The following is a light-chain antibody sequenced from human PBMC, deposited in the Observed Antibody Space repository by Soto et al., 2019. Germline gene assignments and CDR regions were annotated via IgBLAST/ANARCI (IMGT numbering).Light chain of an antibody. CDR1: STDFVSYNR. CDR2: EVS. J-gene: IGLJ1*01. Sequence: QSVLTQPPSVSGSPGQSVTISCTGTSTDFVSYNRVSWYQQPPGTAPKLMIYEVSKRPSGVPDRFSGSKSGNTASLTISGLQAADEADYYCSLYTRENAYVFGTGTKLTVL. V-gene: IGLV2-18*01. CDR3: SLYTRENAYV.